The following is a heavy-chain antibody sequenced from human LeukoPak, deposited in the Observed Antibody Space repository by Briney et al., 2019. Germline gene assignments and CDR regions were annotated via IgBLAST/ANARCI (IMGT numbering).Heavy chain of an antibody. CDR1: GVAIRNSW. CDR3: AKDPYGNSPGAFDI. D-gene: IGHD4-23*01. Sequence: GGSLRLSCVASGVAIRNSWMSWVRQAPGKGLEWVSGIRGSDGSTYYAASVKGRFTISSDTSKNTLYLQMNSLRAEDTAVYYCAKDPYGNSPGAFDIWGQGTMVSVSS. CDR2: IRGSDGST. V-gene: IGHV3-23*01. J-gene: IGHJ3*02.